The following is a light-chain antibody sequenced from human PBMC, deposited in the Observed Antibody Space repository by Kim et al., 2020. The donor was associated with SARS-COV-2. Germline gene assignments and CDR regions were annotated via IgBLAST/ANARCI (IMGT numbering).Light chain of an antibody. CDR3: QHLTTWPPALT. CDR2: DSS. Sequence: PGERATLAFRASQSINIDVAWDQQKPGRAPRLLIYDSSKRVSGVPARFSGSGSGLDFALTINGIEPEDFAAYYCQHLTTWPPALTFGGVPMV. J-gene: IGKJ4*01. CDR1: QSINID. V-gene: IGKV3-11*01.